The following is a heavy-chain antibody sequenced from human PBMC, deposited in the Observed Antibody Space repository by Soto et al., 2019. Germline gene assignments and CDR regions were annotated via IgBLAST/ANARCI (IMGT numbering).Heavy chain of an antibody. J-gene: IGHJ5*01. CDR1: GFTFSNAR. CDR2: IKSKTDGGTT. CDR3: TIMIVVATFAS. Sequence: GFPALSCSASGFTFSNARMNWVRQAPGKGLEWVGRIKSKTDGGTTDYAAPVKGRFTISRDDSKNTLYLQMNSLKTEDTAVYYCTIMIVVATFASWGQGTLVTVSS. D-gene: IGHD3-22*01. V-gene: IGHV3-15*07.